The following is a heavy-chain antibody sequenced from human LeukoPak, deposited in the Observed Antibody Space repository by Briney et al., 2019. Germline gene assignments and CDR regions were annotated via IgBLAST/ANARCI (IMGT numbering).Heavy chain of an antibody. V-gene: IGHV3-21*01. J-gene: IGHJ4*02. CDR2: ISSSSSYI. CDR3: ARESTVWGSGYYDY. D-gene: IGHD3-22*01. CDR1: GFTFSSYS. Sequence: GGSLRLSCAASGFTFSSYSMNWVRQAPGKGLEWLSSISSSSSYIYYADSVKGRFTISRDNAKNSLYLQMNSLRAEDTAVYYCARESTVWGSGYYDYWGQGTLVTVSS.